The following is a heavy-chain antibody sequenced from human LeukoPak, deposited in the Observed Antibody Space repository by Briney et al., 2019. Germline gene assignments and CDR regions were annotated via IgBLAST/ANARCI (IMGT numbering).Heavy chain of an antibody. D-gene: IGHD6-19*01. V-gene: IGHV4-39*02. Sequence: SETLSLICTVSGGSISSSSYYWGWIRQPPGRGLEWIGSIYYSENTYYNPSLKSRVTISVDTSKNHFSLKLSSVTAADTAVYYCAGSEQWLIPYYFDSWGQGTLVTVSS. CDR3: AGSEQWLIPYYFDS. CDR1: GGSISSSSYY. CDR2: IYYSENT. J-gene: IGHJ4*02.